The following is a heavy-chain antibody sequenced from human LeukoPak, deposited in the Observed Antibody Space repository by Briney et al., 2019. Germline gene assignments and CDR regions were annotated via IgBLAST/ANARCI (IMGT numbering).Heavy chain of an antibody. J-gene: IGHJ3*02. V-gene: IGHV4-4*02. CDR3: ARGRYCSSTSCLDAFDI. CDR1: GGSISSSNW. D-gene: IGHD2-2*01. CDR2: ISHSGST. Sequence: SETLSLTCAVSGGSISSSNWWSWVRQPPGKGLEWIGEISHSGSTNYNPSLKSRVTISVDKSKNQFSLKLSSVTAADTAVYYCARGRYCSSTSCLDAFDIWGQGTMVTVSS.